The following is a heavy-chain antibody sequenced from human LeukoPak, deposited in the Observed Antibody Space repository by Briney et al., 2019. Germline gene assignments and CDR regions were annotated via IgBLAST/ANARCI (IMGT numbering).Heavy chain of an antibody. Sequence: GASVKVSCKASGGTFSSYAISWVRQAPGQGLEWMGRIIPILGIANYAQKFQGRVTITADKSTSTAYMELSSLRSEDTAVYYCARDPAYYDFLTGYLDAFDIWGQGTMVTVFS. D-gene: IGHD3-9*01. CDR1: GGTFSSYA. J-gene: IGHJ3*02. V-gene: IGHV1-69*04. CDR3: ARDPAYYDFLTGYLDAFDI. CDR2: IIPILGIA.